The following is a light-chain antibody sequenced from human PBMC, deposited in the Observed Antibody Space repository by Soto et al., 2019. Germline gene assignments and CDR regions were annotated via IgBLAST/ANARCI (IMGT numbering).Light chain of an antibody. Sequence: DIVMTQTPLSSPVTLGQPASISCRSSQGLVHSDGNTYLSWLQQRPGQPPRLLIYEISNRFSGVPDRFSGSGAGTDFTLKISRVEVEDVGIYYCMQATQFPYTFGQGTKLEIK. CDR3: MQATQFPYT. V-gene: IGKV2-24*01. CDR2: EIS. J-gene: IGKJ2*01. CDR1: QGLVHSDGNTY.